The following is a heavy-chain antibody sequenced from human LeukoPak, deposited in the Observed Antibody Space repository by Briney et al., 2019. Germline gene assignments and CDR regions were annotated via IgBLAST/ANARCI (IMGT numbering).Heavy chain of an antibody. D-gene: IGHD6-6*01. V-gene: IGHV3-7*01. Sequence: GGSLRLSCAASGFTFSSYWMSWVRQAPGKGLEWVANIKQDGSEKYYVDPVKGRFTISRDNAKNSLYLQMNSLRAEDTAVYYCARDNVFSSSSPYYMDVWGKGTTVTVSS. CDR2: IKQDGSEK. J-gene: IGHJ6*03. CDR3: ARDNVFSSSSPYYMDV. CDR1: GFTFSSYW.